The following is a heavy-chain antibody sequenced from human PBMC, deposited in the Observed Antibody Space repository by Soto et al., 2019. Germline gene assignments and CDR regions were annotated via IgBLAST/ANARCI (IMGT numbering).Heavy chain of an antibody. J-gene: IGHJ5*02. CDR3: ARYRSLDP. CDR1: GFILRNYW. D-gene: IGHD3-16*02. V-gene: IGHV3-7*03. CDR2: IKEDGSEK. Sequence: EVQLVESGGGLVQPGGSLRLSCADSGFILRNYWMSWVRQAPGMGLQWVASIKEDGSEKYYVDPVKGRFTISRENAKNSLYLQMNSLRAEDTAAYYCARYRSLDPWGQGILVTVSS.